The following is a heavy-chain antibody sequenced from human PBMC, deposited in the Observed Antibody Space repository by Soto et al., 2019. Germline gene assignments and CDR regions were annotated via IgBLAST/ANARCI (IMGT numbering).Heavy chain of an antibody. V-gene: IGHV1-2*04. CDR2: INPNSGGT. J-gene: IGHJ2*01. CDR1: GYTFTGYY. CDR3: ARGRSSGWSNRNWYFDL. Sequence: QVQLVQSGAEVKKPGASVKVSCKASGYTFTGYYMHWARQAPGQGLEWMGWINPNSGGTNYAQKFQGWVTMTRDTSISTAYMELSRLRSDDTAVYYCARGRSSGWSNRNWYFDLWGRGTLVTVSS. D-gene: IGHD6-19*01.